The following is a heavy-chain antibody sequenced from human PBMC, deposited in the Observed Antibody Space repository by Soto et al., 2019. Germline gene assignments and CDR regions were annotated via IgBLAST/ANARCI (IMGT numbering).Heavy chain of an antibody. CDR2: INHSGST. CDR1: GGSFSGYY. V-gene: IGHV4-34*01. D-gene: IGHD6-13*01. J-gene: IGHJ4*02. CDR3: ARRSSSWSPFDY. Sequence: SETLSLTCAVYGGSFSGYYWSWIRQPPGKGLEWIGEINHSGSTNYNPSLKSRVTISVDTSKNQFSLKLSSVTAADTAVYYCARRSSSWSPFDYWGQGTLVTVSS.